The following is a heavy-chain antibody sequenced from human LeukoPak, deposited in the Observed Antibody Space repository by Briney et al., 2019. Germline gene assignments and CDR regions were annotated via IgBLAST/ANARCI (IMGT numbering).Heavy chain of an antibody. CDR1: GGSISSYY. Sequence: SETLSLTCTVSGGSISSYYWSWIRQPPGQGLEWIGYIYYSGSTNYNPSLKSRVTISVDTSKNQFSLKLSSVTAADTAVYYCARNPRSGYFPHYHYYGMDVWGQGTTVTVSS. CDR2: IYYSGST. V-gene: IGHV4-59*01. D-gene: IGHD3-3*01. J-gene: IGHJ6*02. CDR3: ARNPRSGYFPHYHYYGMDV.